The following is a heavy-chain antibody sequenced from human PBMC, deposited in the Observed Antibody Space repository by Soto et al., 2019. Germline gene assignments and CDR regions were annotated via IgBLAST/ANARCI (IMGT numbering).Heavy chain of an antibody. CDR3: ARDYCSSTSCRLYYYYYYMDV. V-gene: IGHV3-33*01. J-gene: IGHJ6*03. CDR2: IWYDGSNK. CDR1: GFTFSSYG. D-gene: IGHD2-2*01. Sequence: GGSLRLSCAASGFTFSSYGMHWVRQAPGKGLEWVAVIWYDGSNKYYADSVKGRFTISRDNSKNTLYLQMNSLRAEDTAVYYCARDYCSSTSCRLYYYYYYMDVWGKGTTVTVSS.